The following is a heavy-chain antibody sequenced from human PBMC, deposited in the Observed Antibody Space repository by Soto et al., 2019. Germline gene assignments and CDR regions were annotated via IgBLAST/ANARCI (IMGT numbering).Heavy chain of an antibody. D-gene: IGHD1-7*01. CDR3: ARTPKTGTTVWFDP. CDR1: GFSFTTYW. Sequence: GESLKISCKGSGFSFTTYWIAWVRQMPGKGLEWMGIIYPGDSKTTYSPSFQGQVTISADKSISTAYLQWSSLKASDTAMYYCARTPKTGTTVWFDPWGQGTLVTVSS. CDR2: IYPGDSKT. J-gene: IGHJ5*02. V-gene: IGHV5-51*01.